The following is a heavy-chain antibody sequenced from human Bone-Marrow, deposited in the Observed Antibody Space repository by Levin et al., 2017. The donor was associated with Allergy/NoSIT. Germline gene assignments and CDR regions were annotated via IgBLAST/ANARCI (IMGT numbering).Heavy chain of an antibody. Sequence: GGSLRLSCAASGFSFSDHYMDWVRQAPGKGLEWVGRVRNKANSYTTEYAASVRGRFSISRGDSQNSVYLQMNSLKTEDTAVYYCARGPSCSGGSCSPNDHFHQMDVWGKGTTVTVSS. CDR3: ARGPSCSGGSCSPNDHFHQMDV. V-gene: IGHV3-72*01. CDR2: VRNKANSYTT. D-gene: IGHD2-15*01. J-gene: IGHJ6*04. CDR1: GFSFSDHY.